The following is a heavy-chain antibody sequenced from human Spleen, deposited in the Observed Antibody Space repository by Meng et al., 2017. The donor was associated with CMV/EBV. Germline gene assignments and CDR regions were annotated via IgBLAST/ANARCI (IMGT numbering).Heavy chain of an antibody. V-gene: IGHV4-34*01. J-gene: IGHJ4*02. CDR1: SFSGYY. CDR2: INHSGTT. Sequence: SFSGYYWSWIRQPPGKGLEFIGDINHSGTTNYKSSLKSRIAISVDTSKNQFSLKLRSVTAADTAVYYCARAVYYCSGSNCYRYYFDYWGQGTLVTVSS. CDR3: ARAVYYCSGSNCYRYYFDY. D-gene: IGHD2-15*01.